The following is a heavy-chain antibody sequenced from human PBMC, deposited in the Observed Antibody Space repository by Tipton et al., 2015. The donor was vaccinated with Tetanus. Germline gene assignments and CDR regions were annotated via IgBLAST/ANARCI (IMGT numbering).Heavy chain of an antibody. Sequence: TLSLICTVSGGSVSSSTYYWSWVRQPPGKGPEWIAYISYSGDTNYNPSLKSRVTILIDTSKNQFSLKVKSVTAADTAVYYCARIPVGATLDSWGQGTLVTVSS. CDR2: ISYSGDT. J-gene: IGHJ4*02. CDR1: GGSVSSSTYY. CDR3: ARIPVGATLDS. D-gene: IGHD1-26*01. V-gene: IGHV4-61*01.